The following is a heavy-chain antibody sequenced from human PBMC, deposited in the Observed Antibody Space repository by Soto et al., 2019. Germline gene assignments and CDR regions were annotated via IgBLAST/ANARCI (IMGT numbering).Heavy chain of an antibody. V-gene: IGHV4-39*01. CDR1: GGSISSNTYS. D-gene: IGHD3-10*01. J-gene: IGHJ4*02. CDR2: ISSRGST. CDR3: ARHLNYYYGSGSYYDVVYFDY. Sequence: QLQLQESDPGLVNPSETLSLTCTVSGGSISSNTYSWGWIRQPPGEGLEWIGSISSRGSTYYNPSLKSRISISVDRSENHFSLKLSSVTAADTAVYYCARHLNYYYGSGSYYDVVYFDYWGRGTLVTVSS.